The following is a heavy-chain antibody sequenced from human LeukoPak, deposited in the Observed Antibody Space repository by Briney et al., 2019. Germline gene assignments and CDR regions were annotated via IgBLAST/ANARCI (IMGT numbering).Heavy chain of an antibody. Sequence: ASVKVSCKTTGYTFTGYHLHWVRQAPGQGLEWMAWIQSDSGDTNYAQKFQGRVTVTRDKFTRTSYIEVDRLSSDDTAVYYCARDLTGDLYTFFDYWGQGTLVTVSS. J-gene: IGHJ4*02. D-gene: IGHD3-16*02. CDR2: IQSDSGDT. CDR1: GYTFTGYH. V-gene: IGHV1-2*02. CDR3: ARDLTGDLYTFFDY.